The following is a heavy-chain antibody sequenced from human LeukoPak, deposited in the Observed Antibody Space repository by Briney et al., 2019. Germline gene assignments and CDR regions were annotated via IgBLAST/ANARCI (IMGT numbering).Heavy chain of an antibody. D-gene: IGHD6-13*01. J-gene: IGHJ4*02. Sequence: PGGSLRLSCAASGLTFSGYWMSWVCQAPGKGLEWVAFISSDGGNVYYADSVNGRFSISRDNFKATLYLQMNSLRPEDTAVYYCAKGQQGHMWLDNWGQGTLVIVSS. CDR2: ISSDGGNV. CDR1: GLTFSGYW. V-gene: IGHV3-30*02. CDR3: AKGQQGHMWLDN.